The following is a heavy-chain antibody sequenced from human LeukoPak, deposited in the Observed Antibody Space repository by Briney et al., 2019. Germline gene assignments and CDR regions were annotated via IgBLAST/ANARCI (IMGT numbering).Heavy chain of an antibody. CDR3: ARGFVSYSSYGMDV. CDR1: GGSISSADYY. J-gene: IGHJ6*04. CDR2: INHSGST. V-gene: IGHV4-30-4*01. D-gene: IGHD2-8*01. Sequence: NASQTLSLTCTVSGGSISSADYYWNWIRQPPGKGLEWIGGINHSGSTNYNPSLKSRVTISVDTSKNQFSLKLSSVTAADTAVYYCARGFVSYSSYGMDVWGKGTTVTVSS.